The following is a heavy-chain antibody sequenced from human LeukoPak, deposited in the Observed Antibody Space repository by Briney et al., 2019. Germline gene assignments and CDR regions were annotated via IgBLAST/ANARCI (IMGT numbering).Heavy chain of an antibody. CDR1: GFTFSIYD. Sequence: SGGSLRLSCAASGFTFSIYDMSWVRQAPGKGLEWVSAISGSGDTTYYADSVKGRFTISRDNSKNTLSLQMNSLRAEDTAVYYCAKGRGTAVTSAANYWGQGTLVTVSS. J-gene: IGHJ4*02. D-gene: IGHD4-17*01. V-gene: IGHV3-23*01. CDR2: ISGSGDTT. CDR3: AKGRGTAVTSAANY.